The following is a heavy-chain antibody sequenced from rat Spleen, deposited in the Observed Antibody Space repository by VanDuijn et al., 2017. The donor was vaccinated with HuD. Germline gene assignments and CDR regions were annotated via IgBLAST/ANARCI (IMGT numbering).Heavy chain of an antibody. CDR3: ARAPNIGTTLFDY. CDR1: GSSITSNY. D-gene: IGHD1-5*01. CDR2: ISYSGVT. J-gene: IGHJ3*01. V-gene: IGHV3-1*01. Sequence: EVLLQESGPGLVRPSQSLSLTCSVTGSSITSNYWGWIRRFPGSKMEWLGYISYSGVTNYNPSLTSRISITRDTSKNQFFLQLNSVTTEDTATYYCARAPNIGTTLFDYWGQGTLVTVSS.